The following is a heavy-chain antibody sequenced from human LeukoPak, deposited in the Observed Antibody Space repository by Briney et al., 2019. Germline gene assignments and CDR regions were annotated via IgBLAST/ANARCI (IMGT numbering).Heavy chain of an antibody. V-gene: IGHV4-34*01. CDR1: GGSFSGYY. D-gene: IGHD3-3*01. J-gene: IGHJ4*02. CDR3: ARELVDYDFWSGYYPKYYFDY. Sequence: SETVSLTCAVYGGSFSGYYWSWIRQPPGKGLEWIGEINRRGSTNYNPSLKSRVTISVDTSKNQFSLKLSSVTAADTAVFYCARELVDYDFWSGYYPKYYFDYWGQGTLVTVSS. CDR2: INRRGST.